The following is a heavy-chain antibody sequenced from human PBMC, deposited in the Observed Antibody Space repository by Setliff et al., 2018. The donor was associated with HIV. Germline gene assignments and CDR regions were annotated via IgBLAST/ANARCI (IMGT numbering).Heavy chain of an antibody. V-gene: IGHV4-59*08. CDR1: SGSINSDY. J-gene: IGHJ5*02. CDR3: ASQPYNSGWFGGWFDP. Sequence: PSETLSLTCTVSSGSINSDYWSWIRQPPGKGLEWMGYIYYSGSTNYNPSLKSRVTMSIDTSRNQFSLKLTSVTAADTAVYYCASQPYNSGWFGGWFDPWGQGTLVTVSS. CDR2: IYYSGST. D-gene: IGHD6-19*01.